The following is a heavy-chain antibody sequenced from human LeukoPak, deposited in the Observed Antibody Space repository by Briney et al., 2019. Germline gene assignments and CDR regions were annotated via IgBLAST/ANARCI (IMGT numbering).Heavy chain of an antibody. CDR2: INSDGSST. Sequence: GGSLRLSCAASGFTFSSYWMHWVRQALGKGLVWVSRINSDGSSTSYADSVKGRFTISRDNAKNTLYLQMNSLRAEDTAVYYCARVSKGGYCSGGSCYNWFDPWGQGTLVTVSS. CDR1: GFTFSSYW. V-gene: IGHV3-74*01. CDR3: ARVSKGGYCSGGSCYNWFDP. D-gene: IGHD2-15*01. J-gene: IGHJ5*02.